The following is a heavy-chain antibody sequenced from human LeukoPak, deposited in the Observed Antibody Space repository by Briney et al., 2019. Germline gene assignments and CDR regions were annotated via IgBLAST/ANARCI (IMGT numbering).Heavy chain of an antibody. Sequence: GGSLRLSCASSGFTFSAYHMNWVRQAPGRGRGWISFISTDSGTLYYADSVKGRFSISRDNAANSLYLLMNNQRDEDTAVYHCARRAPFDYWGQGTMVTVSS. V-gene: IGHV3-48*02. CDR3: ARRAPFDY. J-gene: IGHJ4*02. CDR1: GFTFSAYH. CDR2: ISTDSGTL.